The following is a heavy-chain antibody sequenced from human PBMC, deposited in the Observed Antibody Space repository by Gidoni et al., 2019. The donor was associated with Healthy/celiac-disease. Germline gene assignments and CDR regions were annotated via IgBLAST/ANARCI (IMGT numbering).Heavy chain of an antibody. V-gene: IGHV1-69*01. J-gene: IGHJ4*02. Sequence: QVQLVQSGAEVKKPGSSVKVACKASGVNFSSYAISWVRQAPGQGLEWMGGIIPIFGTANYAQKCQGRVTITADESTSTAYMELSSLRSDDTAVYYCARGQSGYSYGLFDYWGQGTLVTVSS. CDR3: ARGQSGYSYGLFDY. D-gene: IGHD5-18*01. CDR1: GVNFSSYA. CDR2: IIPIFGTA.